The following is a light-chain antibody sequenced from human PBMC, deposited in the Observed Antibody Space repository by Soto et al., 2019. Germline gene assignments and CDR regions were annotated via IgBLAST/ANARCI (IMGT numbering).Light chain of an antibody. CDR3: QQSEGLT. V-gene: IGKV1-33*01. J-gene: IGKJ4*01. CDR1: QDISNY. Sequence: DIQMTQSPSSLSASVGDRVTITCQASQDISNYLNWYQQKPGKAPKLLIYDASNLETGVPSRFSGSGSGTDFTFTISSLQPEDIATYYCQQSEGLTFGGGTKVEIK. CDR2: DAS.